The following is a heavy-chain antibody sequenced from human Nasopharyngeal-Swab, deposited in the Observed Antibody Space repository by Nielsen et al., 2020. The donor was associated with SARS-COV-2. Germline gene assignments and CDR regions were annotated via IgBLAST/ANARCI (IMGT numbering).Heavy chain of an antibody. D-gene: IGHD4-23*01. CDR2: ISGSSSYI. CDR3: ARGGNSVY. V-gene: IGHV3-21*01. CDR1: GFTFSSYS. Sequence: GESLKISCAASGFTFSSYSMNWVRQAPGKGLEWVSSISGSSSYIYYADSVKGRFTISRDNAKNSLYLQMNSLRAEDTAVYYCARGGNSVYWGQGTLVTVSS. J-gene: IGHJ4*02.